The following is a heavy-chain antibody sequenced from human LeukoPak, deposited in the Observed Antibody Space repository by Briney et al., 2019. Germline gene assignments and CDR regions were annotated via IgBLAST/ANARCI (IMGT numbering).Heavy chain of an antibody. V-gene: IGHV3-7*01. Sequence: GGSLRLSCAASGFTFSSYWMSWVRQAPGKGLEWVANIKQDGSEKYYVDSVKGRFTISRDNAKNSLYLQMNSLRAEDTAVYYCARDGRWELLYCYYYYMDVWGKGTTVTISS. CDR1: GFTFSSYW. CDR2: IKQDGSEK. D-gene: IGHD1-26*01. CDR3: ARDGRWELLYCYYYYMDV. J-gene: IGHJ6*03.